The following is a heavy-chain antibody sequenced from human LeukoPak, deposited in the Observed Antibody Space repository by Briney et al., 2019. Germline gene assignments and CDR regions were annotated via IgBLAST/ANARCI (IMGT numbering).Heavy chain of an antibody. Sequence: GGSLRLSCAASGFPFSRYAMSWVRQAPGKALEGVSAISGSGGSTYYADSVKARFTISRDNSKTTLYLQMNSRGAEDTAVYYCAKKPPRWGENVGTGYWGQGTLVTVSS. J-gene: IGHJ4*02. CDR3: AKKPPRWGENVGTGY. CDR2: ISGSGGST. D-gene: IGHD2-8*02. V-gene: IGHV3-23*01. CDR1: GFPFSRYA.